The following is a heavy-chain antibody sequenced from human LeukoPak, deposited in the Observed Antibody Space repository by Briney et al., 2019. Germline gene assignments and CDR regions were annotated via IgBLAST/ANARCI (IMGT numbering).Heavy chain of an antibody. CDR1: GYTFTSYY. V-gene: IGHV1-46*01. CDR3: VRGSNKNWFDP. D-gene: IGHD1/OR15-1a*01. J-gene: IGHJ5*02. CDR2: INPSGGST. Sequence: GASVKVSCKASGYTFTSYYMHWVRQAPGQGLEWMGIINPSGGSTSYAQKFQGRVTMTRDMSTSTVYMELSSLRSEDTAVYYCVRGSNKNWFDPWGQGTLVTVSS.